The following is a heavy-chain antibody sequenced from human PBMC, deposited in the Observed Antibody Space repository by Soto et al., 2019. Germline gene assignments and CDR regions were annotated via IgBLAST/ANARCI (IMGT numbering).Heavy chain of an antibody. V-gene: IGHV3-21*01. Sequence: EVFLVESGGGLVKPGGSLRLSCSASGFTFSSYSINWVRQATGKGLEWFSSISSSSSYIYYADSVKGRFTISRDNAKNSLYLQMNSLRADDTAIYYCARDPYCSSTTCLHYYFDYWGQGTLVTVSS. CDR1: GFTFSSYS. J-gene: IGHJ4*02. D-gene: IGHD2-2*01. CDR3: ARDPYCSSTTCLHYYFDY. CDR2: ISSSSSYI.